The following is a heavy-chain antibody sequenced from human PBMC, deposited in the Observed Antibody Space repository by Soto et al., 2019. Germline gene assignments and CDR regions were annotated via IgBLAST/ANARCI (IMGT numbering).Heavy chain of an antibody. J-gene: IGHJ4*01. V-gene: IGHV4-61*01. CDR2: IYYSGST. CDR3: AVVVTTGLGGFDY. D-gene: IGHD3-22*01. CDR1: GGSVSSGSYY. Sequence: SETLSLTCTVSGGSVSSGSYYWSWIRQPPGKGLEWIGYIYYSGSTNYNPSLKSRVTISVDTSKNQFSLKLSSVTAADTAVYYCAVVVTTGLGGFDYWGHGTLLTVSS.